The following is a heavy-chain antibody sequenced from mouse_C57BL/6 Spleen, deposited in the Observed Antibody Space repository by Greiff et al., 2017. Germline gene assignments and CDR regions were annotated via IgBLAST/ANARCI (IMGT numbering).Heavy chain of an antibody. D-gene: IGHD2-2*01. CDR2: ISNGGGST. CDR3: ARQGGYPSYFDY. Sequence: EVMLVESGGGLVQPGGSLKLSCAASGFTFSDYYMYWVRQTPEKRLEWVAYISNGGGSTYYPDTVKGRFTISRANAKNTLYLQMSRLKSEDTAMYSCARQGGYPSYFDYWGQGTTLTVSS. J-gene: IGHJ2*01. V-gene: IGHV5-12*01. CDR1: GFTFSDYY.